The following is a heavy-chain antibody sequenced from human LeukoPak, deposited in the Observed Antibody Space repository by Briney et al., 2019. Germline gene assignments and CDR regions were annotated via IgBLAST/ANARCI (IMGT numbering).Heavy chain of an antibody. CDR1: GLTFSSYP. V-gene: IGHV3-23*01. CDR2: ISGSGGST. CDR3: ASEWPTAY. J-gene: IGHJ4*02. Sequence: PGASLRLSCAASGLTFSSYPMSWVPQAPGEGLEWVSPISGSGGSTYYADSVKGRFTISRDNSKDTLYLQMNSLRAGDTGVYYCASEWPTAYWGQGTLVTVSS. D-gene: IGHD3-3*01.